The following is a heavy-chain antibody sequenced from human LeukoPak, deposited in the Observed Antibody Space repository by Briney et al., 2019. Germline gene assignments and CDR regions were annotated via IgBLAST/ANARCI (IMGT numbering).Heavy chain of an antibody. CDR3: ARGYFSSNWFDP. CDR1: GGSFSGYY. V-gene: IGHV4-34*01. Sequence: PSETLSLTCAVYGGSFSGYYWSWIRQPPGKGLEWIGEINHSGSTNYNPSLKSRVTISVGTSKNQFSLKLSSVTAADTAVYYCARGYFSSNWFDPWGQGTLVTVSS. J-gene: IGHJ5*02. D-gene: IGHD3-3*01. CDR2: INHSGST.